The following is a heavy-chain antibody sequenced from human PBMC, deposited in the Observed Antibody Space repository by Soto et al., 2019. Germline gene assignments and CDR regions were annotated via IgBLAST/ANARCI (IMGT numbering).Heavy chain of an antibody. Sequence: SVKVSCKASGYTFTGYCMHWVRQAPGQGLEWMGWINPNSGGTNYAQKFQGRVTMTRDTSISTAYMELSRLRSDDTAVYYCARGAAGYGDSSANCFDSWGHGTLVTVSS. D-gene: IGHD4-17*01. CDR3: ARGAAGYGDSSANCFDS. J-gene: IGHJ5*01. CDR2: INPNSGGT. CDR1: GYTFTGYC. V-gene: IGHV1-2*02.